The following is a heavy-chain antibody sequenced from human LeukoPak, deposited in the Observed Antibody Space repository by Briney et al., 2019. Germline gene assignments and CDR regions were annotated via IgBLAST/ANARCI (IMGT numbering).Heavy chain of an antibody. Sequence: GVLRLSCTTSGFTFGDYAMSWFRQAPGKGLEWIGFIRIKAYGGTTEYAASVKGRFTISRDDSKSIAYLQMDSLKTEDTAVYYCTRDSRYSGSPLYFDYWGQGTLVTVSS. CDR2: IRIKAYGGTT. V-gene: IGHV3-49*03. D-gene: IGHD1-26*01. CDR3: TRDSRYSGSPLYFDY. CDR1: GFTFGDYA. J-gene: IGHJ4*02.